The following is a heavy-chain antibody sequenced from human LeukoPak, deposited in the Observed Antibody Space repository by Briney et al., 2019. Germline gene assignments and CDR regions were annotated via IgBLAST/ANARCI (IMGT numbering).Heavy chain of an antibody. CDR2: IDPKSGGT. CDR3: YYIDIVTSIRDAFDV. CDR1: GHTFRGYF. J-gene: IGHJ3*01. Sequence: ASVKVSCKASGHTFRGYFFHWVRQVPGQGLEWMGWIDPKSGGTKYAQKFQGRVTMTRDTSISTLYMELSRLRSDDTAVYYCYYIDIVTSIRDAFDVWGQGTRVTVSS. V-gene: IGHV1-2*02. D-gene: IGHD5-12*01.